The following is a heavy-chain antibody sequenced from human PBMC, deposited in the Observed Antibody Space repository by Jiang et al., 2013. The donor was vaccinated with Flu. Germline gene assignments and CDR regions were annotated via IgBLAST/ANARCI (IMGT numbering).Heavy chain of an antibody. J-gene: IGHJ2*01. D-gene: IGHD1-26*01. CDR2: IYDSGST. V-gene: IGHV4-59*08. Sequence: LLKPSETLSLTCTVSGGSITSYYWSWIRQSPEKGLEWIGYIYDSGSTNYNPSFESRVTMSVDTSKNQFFLKMRSVTAADTAIYYCARHLRIVGVAIQRYFDLWGRGTLVTVSS. CDR1: GGSITSYY. CDR3: ARHLRIVGVAIQRYFDL.